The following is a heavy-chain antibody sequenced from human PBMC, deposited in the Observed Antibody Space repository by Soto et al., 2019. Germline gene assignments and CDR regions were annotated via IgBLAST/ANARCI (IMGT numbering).Heavy chain of an antibody. CDR3: ARVRYSSSWLLYYGMDV. CDR1: GGTFSSYA. Sequence: GASVKVSCKASGGTFSSYAISWVRQAPGQGLEWMGGIIPIFGTANYVQKFQGRVTITADESTSTAYMELSSLRSEDTAVYYCARVRYSSSWLLYYGMDVWGQGTTVTVSS. CDR2: IIPIFGTA. D-gene: IGHD6-13*01. V-gene: IGHV1-69*13. J-gene: IGHJ6*02.